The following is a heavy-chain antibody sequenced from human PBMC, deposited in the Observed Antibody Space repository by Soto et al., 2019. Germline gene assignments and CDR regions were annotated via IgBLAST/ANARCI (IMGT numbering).Heavy chain of an antibody. D-gene: IGHD6-19*01. CDR2: IYFTGST. CDR1: GHSLSSGGYY. V-gene: IGHV4-31*03. CDR3: ARDWGSSGWPN. Sequence: SETLSLTCTVSGHSLSSGGYYWSWIRQHPGKGLEWVGYIYFTGSTLYNPSLKSRLAMSLDTSKNQFSLKLGSVTAADTAIYYCARDWGSSGWPNWGPGTLVTVSS. J-gene: IGHJ4*02.